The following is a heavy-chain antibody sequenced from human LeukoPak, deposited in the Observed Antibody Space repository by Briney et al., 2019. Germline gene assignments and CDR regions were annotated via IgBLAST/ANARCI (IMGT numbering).Heavy chain of an antibody. CDR2: IIPIFGTA. V-gene: IGHV1-69*13. Sequence: SVKVSCKASGGTFSSYAISWVRQAPGQGLEWMGGIIPIFGTANYAQKFQGRVTITADESTSTAYMELSSLRSEDTAVYYCASDRYYYGSGSYQPMYYMDVWGKGTTVTISS. CDR1: GGTFSSYA. CDR3: ASDRYYYGSGSYQPMYYMDV. J-gene: IGHJ6*03. D-gene: IGHD3-10*01.